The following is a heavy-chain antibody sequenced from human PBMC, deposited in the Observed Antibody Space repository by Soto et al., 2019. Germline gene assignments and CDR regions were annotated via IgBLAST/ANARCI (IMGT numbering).Heavy chain of an antibody. Sequence: EVQLLESGGGLVQPGGSLRLSCAASGFTFSSYAMSWVRQAPGKGLEWVSAISGSGASTYYADSVKGRFTISRDNSKNXXXXXMXXXRAEDTAVYYCAHFDWFIDYWGQGTLVTVSS. CDR3: AHFDWFIDY. D-gene: IGHD3-9*01. CDR1: GFTFSSYA. V-gene: IGHV3-23*01. J-gene: IGHJ4*02. CDR2: ISGSGAST.